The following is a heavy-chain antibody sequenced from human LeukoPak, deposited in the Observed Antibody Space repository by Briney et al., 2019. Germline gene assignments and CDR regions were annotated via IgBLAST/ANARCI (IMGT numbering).Heavy chain of an antibody. Sequence: GGSLRLSCAAPGFSFSSNWMGWVRQAPGKGLEWVAHIKRDGSQKYYLDSVKGRFTISRDNAKNSLYLQMNSLRVEDTAVYYCVRWDLRYCSDPSCYIDHYGMDVWGQGTTVTVSS. J-gene: IGHJ6*02. CDR2: IKRDGSQK. D-gene: IGHD2-2*01. CDR1: GFSFSSNW. CDR3: VRWDLRYCSDPSCYIDHYGMDV. V-gene: IGHV3-7*03.